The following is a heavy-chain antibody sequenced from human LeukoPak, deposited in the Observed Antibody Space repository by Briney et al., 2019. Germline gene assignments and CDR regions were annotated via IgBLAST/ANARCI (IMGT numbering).Heavy chain of an antibody. CDR2: IKEDGTQS. J-gene: IGHJ6*02. CDR1: GFTFSSYW. CDR3: ARLRPYSSTWYAYYGMDV. D-gene: IGHD6-13*01. Sequence: GGSLRLSCVASGFTFSSYWMSWVRQAPGKGLEWVANIKEDGTQSIYVDSVKGRFTISRDNAKNSLYLQMNSLRAEETAVYYCARLRPYSSTWYAYYGMDVWAQGTTVTVSS. V-gene: IGHV3-7*04.